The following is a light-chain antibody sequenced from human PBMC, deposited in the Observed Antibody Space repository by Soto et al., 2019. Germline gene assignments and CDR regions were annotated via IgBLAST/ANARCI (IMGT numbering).Light chain of an antibody. CDR2: AAS. CDR1: QGIGVY. Sequence: GDRATITCRASQGIGVYLAWFQQKPGNVPKLLIYAASTLQSGVPSRFSGSGSGTDFTLTISSLQPEDVATYYCQKYNSAPLTFGGGTKVEIK. V-gene: IGKV1-27*01. J-gene: IGKJ4*01. CDR3: QKYNSAPLT.